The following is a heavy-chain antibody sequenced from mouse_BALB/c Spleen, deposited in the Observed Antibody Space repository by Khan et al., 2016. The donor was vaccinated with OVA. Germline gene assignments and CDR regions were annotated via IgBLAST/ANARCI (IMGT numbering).Heavy chain of an antibody. Sequence: VQLKQSGAELVRPGALVNLSCKASGFNIKDYYMHWVKQRPEQGLEWIGWIDHENGNTIYEPQFQGKASIPSDTSSNSAYQQLSSLTADDTAVYYCARDSYSPWFAYWGQGTLVTVSA. CDR2: IDHENGNT. CDR1: GFNIKDYY. CDR3: ARDSYSPWFAY. V-gene: IGHV14-1*02. J-gene: IGHJ3*01. D-gene: IGHD2-12*01.